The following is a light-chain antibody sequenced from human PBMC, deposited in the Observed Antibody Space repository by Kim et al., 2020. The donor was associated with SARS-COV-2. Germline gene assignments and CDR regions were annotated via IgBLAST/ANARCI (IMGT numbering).Light chain of an antibody. V-gene: IGLV3-21*04. CDR2: YDS. CDR1: NIGSKS. CDR3: QVWDSSSDHRV. J-gene: IGLJ3*02. Sequence: APGKTARITCGGNNIGSKSVHWYQQKPGQAPVLVIYYDSDRPSGIPERFSGSNSGNTATLTISRVEAGDEADYYCQVWDSSSDHRVFGGGTKVTDL.